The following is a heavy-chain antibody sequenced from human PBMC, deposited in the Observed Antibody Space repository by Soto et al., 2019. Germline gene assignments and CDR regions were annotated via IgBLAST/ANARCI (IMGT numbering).Heavy chain of an antibody. CDR3: ARKVFGGMDV. V-gene: IGHV3-48*03. CDR2: ISSSGSTI. Sequence: GGSLRLSCAASGFTFSSYEMNWVRQAPGKGLEWVSYISSSGSTIYYADSVKGRFTISRDNAKNSLYLQMNSLRAEDTAVYYCARKVFGGMDVWGQGTTVTVSS. J-gene: IGHJ6*02. CDR1: GFTFSSYE. D-gene: IGHD3-3*01.